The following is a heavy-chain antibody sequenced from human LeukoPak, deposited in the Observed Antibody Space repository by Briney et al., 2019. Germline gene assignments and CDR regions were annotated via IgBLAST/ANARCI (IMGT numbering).Heavy chain of an antibody. V-gene: IGHV3-30*03. J-gene: IGHJ4*02. CDR2: TTTDGNLK. CDR3: ATDPTLGAPDYFDY. Sequence: GGSLRLSCAASGFTFSSYWMSWVRQAPGKGLEWVAVTTTDGNLKIYTDSVKGRFTISRDDSKNTLYLQMNSLRVDDTAVYYCATDPTLGAPDYFDYWGQGTLVTVSS. D-gene: IGHD1-26*01. CDR1: GFTFSSYW.